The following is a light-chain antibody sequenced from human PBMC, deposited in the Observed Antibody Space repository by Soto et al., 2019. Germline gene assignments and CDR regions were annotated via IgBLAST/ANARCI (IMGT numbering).Light chain of an antibody. Sequence: DIQMTQSPSTLSASVGDRVTITCRASQSISSWLAWYQQKPGKAPKLLIYKASSLESGVPSRFTGSGSGTEXTXXXSSLQPDDFATYYCQQYNSYWTFGQGTKVEIK. CDR2: KAS. CDR1: QSISSW. CDR3: QQYNSYWT. V-gene: IGKV1-5*03. J-gene: IGKJ1*01.